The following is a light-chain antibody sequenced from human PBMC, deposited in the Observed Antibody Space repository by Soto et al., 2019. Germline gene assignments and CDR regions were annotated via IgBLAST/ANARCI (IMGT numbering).Light chain of an antibody. CDR2: LAS. Sequence: EIVLTQSPATLYSYPGDRVTLSCRASQAVNTRLAWYQHKPGQAPRLLIYLASNRAAGVPARFSGSGSGTDFTLTISDVEPEDFAVYYCHQRQSWPRTFGQGTKGDIK. CDR3: HQRQSWPRT. CDR1: QAVNTR. J-gene: IGKJ1*01. V-gene: IGKV3-11*01.